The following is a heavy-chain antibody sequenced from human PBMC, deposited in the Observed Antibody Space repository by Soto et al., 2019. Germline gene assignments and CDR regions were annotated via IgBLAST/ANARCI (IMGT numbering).Heavy chain of an antibody. CDR1: GGSLSSSAYS. CDR2: IYQSGST. V-gene: IGHV4-30-2*01. Sequence: QMHLQESGSGLVKPSQTLSLTCAVSGGSLSSSAYSWSWIRQPPGKGLEWLGFIYQSGSTYYNPSLKSRVTMSLDRPKNQFSLKLSSVTAADTAVYYCARELLFYDSDGFSWDDAFDIWGQGTMVTFSS. D-gene: IGHD3-22*01. J-gene: IGHJ3*02. CDR3: ARELLFYDSDGFSWDDAFDI.